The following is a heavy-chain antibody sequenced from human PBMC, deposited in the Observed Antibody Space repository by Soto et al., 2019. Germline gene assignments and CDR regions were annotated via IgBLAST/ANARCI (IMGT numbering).Heavy chain of an antibody. D-gene: IGHD3-10*01. V-gene: IGHV1-69*05. J-gene: IGHJ4*02. CDR1: GCTFSSYG. CDR3: ATARCCVRYGSGTYYSYYFDY. CDR2: IIANFGKA. Sequence: ASVKVSCKASGCTFSSYGISWVRQAPGQGLEWMGGIIANFGKAKYAQKFQGRVTITTDKSTSTAYMELRSLRSEDTAVYYCATARCCVRYGSGTYYSYYFDYWGQGTLVTVSS.